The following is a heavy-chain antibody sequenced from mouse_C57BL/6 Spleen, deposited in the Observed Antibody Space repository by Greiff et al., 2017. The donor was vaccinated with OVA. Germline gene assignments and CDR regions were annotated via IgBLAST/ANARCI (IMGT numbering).Heavy chain of an antibody. CDR3: ARWGRYFDV. J-gene: IGHJ1*03. CDR1: GYAFSSSW. V-gene: IGHV1-82*01. Sequence: VQGVESGPELVKPGASVKISCKASGYAFSSSWMNWVKQRPGKGLEWIGRIYPGDGDTNYNGKFKGKATLTADKSSSTAYMQLSSLTSEDSAVYFCARWGRYFDVWGTGTTVTVSS. CDR2: IYPGDGDT.